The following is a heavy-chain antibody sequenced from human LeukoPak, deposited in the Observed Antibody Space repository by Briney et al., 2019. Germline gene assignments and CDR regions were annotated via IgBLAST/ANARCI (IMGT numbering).Heavy chain of an antibody. Sequence: PSETLSLTCTVSGGSISSSSYYWGWIRQPPGKGLEWIGSIYYSGSTYYNPSLKSRVTISVDTSKNQFSLKLSSVTAADTAVYYCAREYQLLGAYDYWGQGTLVTVSS. CDR3: AREYQLLGAYDY. CDR2: IYYSGST. D-gene: IGHD2-2*01. CDR1: GGSISSSSYY. J-gene: IGHJ4*02. V-gene: IGHV4-39*02.